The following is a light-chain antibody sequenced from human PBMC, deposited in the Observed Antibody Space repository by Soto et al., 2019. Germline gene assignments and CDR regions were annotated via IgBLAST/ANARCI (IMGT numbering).Light chain of an antibody. V-gene: IGKV1-39*01. CDR3: QQLNSYPLT. Sequence: DIQMTQSPSSLSASVGERFTITCRASQSISTYLNWYQQKPGKAPKLLISGSTSLQSGVPSRFSGSGSGTDFTLTISSLQPEDFATYHCQQLNSYPLTFGGGTKVDIK. CDR2: GST. J-gene: IGKJ4*01. CDR1: QSISTY.